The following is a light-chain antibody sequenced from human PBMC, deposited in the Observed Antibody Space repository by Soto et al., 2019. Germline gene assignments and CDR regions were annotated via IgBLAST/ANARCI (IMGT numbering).Light chain of an antibody. CDR2: DAS. Sequence: EIVLTQSPATLSLSPGERATLSCRASQSVSSYLAWYQQKPGQAPRLLIYDASNRATGIPARFSGSGSGTDFTLTISSLEPEDFAAYYCQQRSNWPRPITFGQGTRLEIK. J-gene: IGKJ5*01. V-gene: IGKV3-11*01. CDR1: QSVSSY. CDR3: QQRSNWPRPIT.